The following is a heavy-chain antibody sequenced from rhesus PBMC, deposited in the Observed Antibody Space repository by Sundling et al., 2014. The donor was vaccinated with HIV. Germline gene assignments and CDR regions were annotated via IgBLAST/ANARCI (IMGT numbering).Heavy chain of an antibody. D-gene: IGHD3-22*01. V-gene: IGHV4-127*01. J-gene: IGHJ6*01. CDR1: GYSINSGYA. Sequence: QVQLQESGPGLVKPSETLSLTCAVSGYSINSGYAWIWIRQPPGKGLEWIGNIYGNSASTYYNPSLKSRVAISKDTSKNQFSLKLTSVTAADTAVYYCAIERGLTWSDSMYGLDSWGQGVVVTVSS. CDR2: IYGNSAST. CDR3: AIERGLTWSDSMYGLDS.